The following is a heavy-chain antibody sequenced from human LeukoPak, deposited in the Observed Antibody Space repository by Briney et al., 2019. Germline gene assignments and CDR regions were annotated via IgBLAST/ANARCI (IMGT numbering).Heavy chain of an antibody. D-gene: IGHD4-11*01. CDR2: IYYSGST. V-gene: IGHV4-59*01. J-gene: IGHJ4*02. CDR1: GGSITSYY. Sequence: SETLSLTCTVSGGSITSYYWSWVRQPPGKGLEWIGYIYYSGSTNYNPSLKSRVTISVDTSKNQFSLKLSSVTAADTAVYYCARGSVIVDYWGQGTLVTVSS. CDR3: ARGSVIVDY.